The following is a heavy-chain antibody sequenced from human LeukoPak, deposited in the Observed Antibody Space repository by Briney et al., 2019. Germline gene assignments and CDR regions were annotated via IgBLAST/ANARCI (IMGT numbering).Heavy chain of an antibody. D-gene: IGHD3-22*01. Sequence: GGSLRLSCAASGFTFCSYSMHWVRQAPGQALEWVSAMSGSGGSTYYADSVKGRFTISRDNSKNTLYLQMNSLRAEDTAVYYCAKDPGGPNYYDSSGHDYWGQGTLVTVSS. CDR3: AKDPGGPNYYDSSGHDY. CDR2: MSGSGGST. CDR1: GFTFCSYS. V-gene: IGHV3-23*01. J-gene: IGHJ4*02.